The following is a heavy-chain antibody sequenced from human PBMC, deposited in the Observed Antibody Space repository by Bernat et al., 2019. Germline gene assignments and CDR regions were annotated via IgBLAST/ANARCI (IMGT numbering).Heavy chain of an antibody. CDR1: GSTFSSYW. Sequence: EVQLVESGGGLVQPGGSLRLSCVASGSTFSSYWMSWVRQAPGKGLEWVANIKQDGSEKYYVDSVKGRFAISRDNPKNSLYLQMNSLRPEDTAVYYCARGLLGVDEDAFDIWGQGTMVTVSS. D-gene: IGHD3-3*01. CDR3: ARGLLGVDEDAFDI. J-gene: IGHJ3*02. V-gene: IGHV3-7*03. CDR2: IKQDGSEK.